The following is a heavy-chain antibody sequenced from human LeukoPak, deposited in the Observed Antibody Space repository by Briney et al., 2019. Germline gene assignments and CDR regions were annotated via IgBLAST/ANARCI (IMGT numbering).Heavy chain of an antibody. CDR3: AKLSLGIAAARLPDNYYYYYMDV. J-gene: IGHJ6*03. Sequence: GRSLRLSCAASGFTFDDYAMHWVRQAPGKGLEWVAVISYDGSNKYYADSVKGRFTISRDNSKNTLYLQMNSLRAEDTAVYYCAKLSLGIAAARLPDNYYYYYMDVWGKGTTVTVSS. D-gene: IGHD6-13*01. V-gene: IGHV3-30*18. CDR2: ISYDGSNK. CDR1: GFTFDDYA.